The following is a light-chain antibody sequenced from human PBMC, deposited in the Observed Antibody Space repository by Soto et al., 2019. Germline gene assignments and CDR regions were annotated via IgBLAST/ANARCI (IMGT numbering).Light chain of an antibody. Sequence: DIHLTHSPASPSATVGERVTITCRASQGISTYLNWYQQKPGKAPKLLLYAAYTLQSGVPPRFSGSGSGTDFTLTISSLKPEDFGTYYCQQHYTAPPYTFGQGTKVDIK. CDR2: AAY. CDR3: QQHYTAPPYT. V-gene: IGKV1-39*01. CDR1: QGISTY. J-gene: IGKJ2*01.